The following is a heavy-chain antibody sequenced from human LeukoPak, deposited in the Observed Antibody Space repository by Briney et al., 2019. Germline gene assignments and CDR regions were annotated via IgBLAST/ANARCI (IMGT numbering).Heavy chain of an antibody. V-gene: IGHV4-39*07. CDR2: IYYSGNT. Sequence: SETLSLTCTVSGGSISTSSYYWGWIRQPPGKGLECIGNIYYSGNTYYNPSLESRVTVSVDTSMNQFSLRLTSVSPADTAVYYCARDVSSASFTYYYYYMDVWGKGTTVTVSS. CDR3: ARDVSSASFTYYYYYMDV. J-gene: IGHJ6*03. D-gene: IGHD3-16*01. CDR1: GGSISTSSYY.